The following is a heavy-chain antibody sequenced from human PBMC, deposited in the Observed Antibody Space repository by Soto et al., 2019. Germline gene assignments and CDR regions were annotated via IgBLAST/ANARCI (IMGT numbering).Heavy chain of an antibody. D-gene: IGHD3-10*01. Sequence: SLRLCCACSGFPVVYYCRRWFRPAPGKGLEWLATTQWYSSEKKYVDSVKGRFTIPRDNATHSVYLQKDSPSAEDTDVYYCARDSAYGSGDYVNHYLDYWGNGTLVTVSS. CDR3: ARDSAYGSGDYVNHYLDY. V-gene: IGHV3-7*01. J-gene: IGHJ4*01. CDR1: GFPVVYYC. CDR2: TQWYSSEK.